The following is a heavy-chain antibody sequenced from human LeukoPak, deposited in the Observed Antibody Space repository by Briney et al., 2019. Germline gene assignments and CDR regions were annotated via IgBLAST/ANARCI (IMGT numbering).Heavy chain of an antibody. V-gene: IGHV3-23*01. D-gene: IGHD2-15*01. Sequence: GGSLRLSCAASGFTFSSYSMNWVRQAPGKGLEWVSAISGSGGSTYYADSVKGRFTISRDNSKNTLYLQMNSLRAEDTAVYYCAKSGLLLYYFDYWGQGTLVTVSS. CDR3: AKSGLLLYYFDY. CDR1: GFTFSSYS. CDR2: ISGSGGST. J-gene: IGHJ4*02.